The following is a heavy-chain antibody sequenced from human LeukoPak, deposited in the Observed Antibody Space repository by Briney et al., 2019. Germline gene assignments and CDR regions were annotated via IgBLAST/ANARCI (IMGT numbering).Heavy chain of an antibody. D-gene: IGHD6-6*01. CDR2: IIPIFGTA. V-gene: IGHV1-69*13. CDR1: GGTFSSYA. Sequence: SVKVSCKASGGTFSSYAISWVRQAPGQGLEWMGGIIPIFGTANYAQKFQGRVTITADEPTSTAYMELSSLRSEDMAVYYCARGPRGIAARRTMDVWGKGTTVTVSS. J-gene: IGHJ6*03. CDR3: ARGPRGIAARRTMDV.